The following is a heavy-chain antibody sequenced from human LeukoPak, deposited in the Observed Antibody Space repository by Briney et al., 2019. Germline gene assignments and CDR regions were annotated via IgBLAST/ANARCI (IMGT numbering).Heavy chain of an antibody. CDR2: IYYSGST. CDR3: ASSRGGPRWIQLWFDAFDI. D-gene: IGHD5-18*01. Sequence: SETLSLTCTVSGGSISSGGYYWSWIRQHPGKGLEWIGYIYYSGSTNYNPSLKSRVTISVDTSKNQFSLKLSSVTAADTAVYYCASSRGGPRWIQLWFDAFDIWGQGTMVTVSS. V-gene: IGHV4-61*08. CDR1: GGSISSGGYY. J-gene: IGHJ3*02.